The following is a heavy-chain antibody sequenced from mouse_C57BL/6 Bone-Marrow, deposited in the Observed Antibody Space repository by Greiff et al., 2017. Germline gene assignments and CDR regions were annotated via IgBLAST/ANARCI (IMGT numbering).Heavy chain of an antibody. Sequence: EVHLVESGGDLVKPGGSLKLSCAASGFTFSSYGMSWVRQTPDKRLEWVATISSGGSYTYYPDSVKGRFTISRDNAKNTLYLQMSSLKSEDTAMYYCAGYSRRDWYFDVWGTGTTVTVSS. CDR1: GFTFSSYG. D-gene: IGHD1-2*01. CDR3: AGYSRRDWYFDV. CDR2: ISSGGSYT. V-gene: IGHV5-6*01. J-gene: IGHJ1*03.